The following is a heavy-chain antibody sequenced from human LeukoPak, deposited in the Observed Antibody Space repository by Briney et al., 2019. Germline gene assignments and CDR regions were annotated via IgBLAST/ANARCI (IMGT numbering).Heavy chain of an antibody. CDR3: ARGYYSSSWYGY. D-gene: IGHD6-13*01. CDR1: GGSFSGYY. Sequence: SETLSLTCAVYGGSFSGYYWSWIRQPPGKGLEWIGEINHSGSTNYNPSLKSRVAISVDTSKNQFSLKLSSVTAADTAVYYCARGYYSSSWYGYWGQGTLVTVSS. CDR2: INHSGST. J-gene: IGHJ4*02. V-gene: IGHV4-34*01.